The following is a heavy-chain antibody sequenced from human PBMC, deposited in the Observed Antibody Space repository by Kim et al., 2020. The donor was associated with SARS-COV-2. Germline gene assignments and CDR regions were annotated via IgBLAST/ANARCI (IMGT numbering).Heavy chain of an antibody. V-gene: IGHV3-23*01. CDR2: ISGSGGST. D-gene: IGHD3-9*01. J-gene: IGHJ3*02. CDR1: GFTFSSYA. CDR3: AKDFLLRYFDWLLPDDAFDI. Sequence: GGSLRLSCAASGFTFSSYAMSWVRQAPGKGLEWVSAISGSGGSTNYADSVKGRFTISRDNSKNTLYLQMNSLRAEDTAVYYCAKDFLLRYFDWLLPDDAFDIWGQGTMVTVSS.